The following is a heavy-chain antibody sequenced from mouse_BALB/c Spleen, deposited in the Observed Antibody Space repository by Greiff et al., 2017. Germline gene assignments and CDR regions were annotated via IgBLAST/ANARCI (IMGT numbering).Heavy chain of an antibody. D-gene: IGHD2-14*01. Sequence: EVNLVESGGGLVQPGGSLRLSCATSGFTFSDFYMEWVRQPPGKRLEWIAASRNKANDYTTEYSASVKGRFIVSRDTSQSILYLQMNALRAEDTAIYYCARAAYYRSFAYWGQGTLVTVSA. CDR1: GFTFSDFY. CDR2: SRNKANDYTT. J-gene: IGHJ3*01. V-gene: IGHV7-1*02. CDR3: ARAAYYRSFAY.